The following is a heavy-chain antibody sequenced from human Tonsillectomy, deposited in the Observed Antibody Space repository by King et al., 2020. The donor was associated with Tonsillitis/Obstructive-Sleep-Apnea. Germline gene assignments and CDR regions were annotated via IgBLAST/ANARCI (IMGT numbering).Heavy chain of an antibody. CDR1: GFTVSSNY. V-gene: IGHV3-53*01. CDR2: IYSGGST. J-gene: IGHJ6*03. D-gene: IGHD3-3*01. Sequence: VQLVESGGGLIQPGGSLRRSCAASGFTVSSNYMSWVRQAPGKGLEWVSVIYSGGSTYYADSVKGQFTISRDNSKNTLDLQMNSLRAEDTAVYYCARATYYDFWSGYVNYMDVWGKGTMVTVSS. CDR3: ARATYYDFWSGYVNYMDV.